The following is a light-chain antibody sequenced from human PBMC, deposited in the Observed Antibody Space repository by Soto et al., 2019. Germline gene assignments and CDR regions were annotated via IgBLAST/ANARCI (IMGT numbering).Light chain of an antibody. Sequence: PGERATLSCRASQSVGGYLDWYQQKPGQAPRLLIYDASNRASRIPARFSGSGSGTDFTLTISSLQPEDLAVYYCHQRSNWPPLTFGGGTKVEIK. CDR3: HQRSNWPPLT. CDR2: DAS. V-gene: IGKV3-11*01. CDR1: QSVGGY. J-gene: IGKJ4*01.